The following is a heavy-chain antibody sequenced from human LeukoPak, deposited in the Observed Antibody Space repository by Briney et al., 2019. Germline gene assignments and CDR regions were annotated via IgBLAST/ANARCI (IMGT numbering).Heavy chain of an antibody. J-gene: IGHJ6*02. V-gene: IGHV3-23*01. CDR2: ISGDAVTS. CDR1: GFTFKNYA. CDR3: ARGSIVVVPAAKPKIYYYYGMDV. D-gene: IGHD2-2*01. Sequence: GGSLRLSCAASGFTFKNYAMNWVRQSPGQGLEWVSTISGDAVTSWYADSVKGRFTVSRDNSKNIVFLQMNSLRAEDTAVYYCARGSIVVVPAAKPKIYYYYGMDVWGQGTTVTVSS.